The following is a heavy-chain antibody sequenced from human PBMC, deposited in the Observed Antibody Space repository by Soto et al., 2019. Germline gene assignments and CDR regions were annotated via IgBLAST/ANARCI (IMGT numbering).Heavy chain of an antibody. V-gene: IGHV3-7*05. J-gene: IGHJ3*02. D-gene: IGHD1-26*01. CDR3: ARDTEPDAFDI. Sequence: EVQLVESGGGLVQPGGSLRLSCAASGFTFSSYWMSWVRQAPGKGLEWVANIKQDGSEKYYVDSVKGRFTISRDNAKKSLYLQMNSLRAEDTAVYYCARDTEPDAFDIWGQGTMVTVSS. CDR1: GFTFSSYW. CDR2: IKQDGSEK.